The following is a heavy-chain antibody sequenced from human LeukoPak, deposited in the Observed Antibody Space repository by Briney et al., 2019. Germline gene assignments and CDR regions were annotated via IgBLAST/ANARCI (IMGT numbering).Heavy chain of an antibody. CDR1: GYSISSGYY. V-gene: IGHV4-38-2*02. D-gene: IGHD3-10*01. Sequence: SETLSLTCTVSGYSISSGYYWGWIRQPPGKGLEWIGEINHSGSTNYNPSLKSRVTISVDTSKNQFSLKLSSVTAADTAVYYCARGKSRMVRGVFYWFDPWGQGTLVTVSS. J-gene: IGHJ5*02. CDR3: ARGKSRMVRGVFYWFDP. CDR2: INHSGST.